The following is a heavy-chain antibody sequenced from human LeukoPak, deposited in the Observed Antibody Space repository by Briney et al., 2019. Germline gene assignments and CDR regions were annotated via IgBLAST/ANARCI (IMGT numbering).Heavy chain of an antibody. V-gene: IGHV3-15*01. CDR2: IKSKTDGGAT. D-gene: IGHD3-22*01. CDR1: GFSFSSYW. CDR3: TTEAYYYDSGAIKYFDY. J-gene: IGHJ4*02. Sequence: PGGSLRLSCAASGFSFSSYWMHWVRQAPGKGLEWVGRIKSKTDGGATHYAAPVKGRFTISRDDSKNTLYLQMNSLKTEDTAVYYCTTEAYYYDSGAIKYFDYWGQGTLVTVSS.